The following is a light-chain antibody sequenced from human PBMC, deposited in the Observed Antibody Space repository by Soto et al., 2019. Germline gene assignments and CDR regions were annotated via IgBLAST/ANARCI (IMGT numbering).Light chain of an antibody. CDR2: DVS. V-gene: IGLV2-14*01. J-gene: IGLJ1*01. Sequence: SALTQPAPLSGAPGQSITLSCTGTSSDAGGYNYVSWYQQHPGKAPKLMIYDVSNRPSGVSNRFSGSKSGNTASLTISGLQAEDEADYYCSSYTSSSTYVFGTGTKVTVL. CDR1: SSDAGGYNY. CDR3: SSYTSSSTYV.